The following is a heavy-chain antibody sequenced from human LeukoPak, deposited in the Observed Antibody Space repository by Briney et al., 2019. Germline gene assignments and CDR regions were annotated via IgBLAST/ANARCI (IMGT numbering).Heavy chain of an antibody. Sequence: SETLSLTCTVSGGSISSGSYYWSWIRQPAGKGLEWIGEIYHSGSTNYNPSLKSRVTISVDKSKNQFSLKLSSVTAADTAVYYCARVVGYYDSSGYAWAFDIWGQGTMVTVSS. V-gene: IGHV4-61*10. D-gene: IGHD3-22*01. CDR3: ARVVGYYDSSGYAWAFDI. CDR1: GGSISSGSYY. CDR2: IYHSGST. J-gene: IGHJ3*02.